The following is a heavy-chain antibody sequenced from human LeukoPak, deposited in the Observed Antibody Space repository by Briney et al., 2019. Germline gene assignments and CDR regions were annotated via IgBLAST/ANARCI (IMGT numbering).Heavy chain of an antibody. J-gene: IGHJ4*02. CDR1: GYIFTTYW. V-gene: IGHV5-51*01. D-gene: IGHD4/OR15-4a*01. CDR2: IYPGDSDT. CDR3: ARHIGLTTRYFDY. Sequence: GESLKISCKGSGYIFTTYWIGWVRQMPGKGLEWMGMIYPGDSDTRYSPSFQGHVTISADTSTTTAYLQLSSLKASDTAMYYCARHIGLTTRYFDYWGQGTLVTVSS.